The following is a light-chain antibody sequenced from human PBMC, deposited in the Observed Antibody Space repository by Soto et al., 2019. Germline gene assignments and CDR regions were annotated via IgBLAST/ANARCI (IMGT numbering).Light chain of an antibody. J-gene: IGKJ5*01. V-gene: IGKV2D-29*02. Sequence: IVLTQNPLTLSVTPGQPASISCKSSQSLLHSAGETFLFWYLQKPGQSPQLLIYEVSNRFFGVPDRFSGSGSGTDFTLDISRVEVEDVGIYYCMQSTHLPHTFGQGRLLEIK. CDR2: EVS. CDR1: QSLLHSAGETF. CDR3: MQSTHLPHT.